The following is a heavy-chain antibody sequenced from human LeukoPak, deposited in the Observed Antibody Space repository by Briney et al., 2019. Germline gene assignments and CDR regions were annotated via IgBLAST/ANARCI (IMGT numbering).Heavy chain of an antibody. V-gene: IGHV3-73*01. CDR1: GFTISGSA. J-gene: IGHJ6*04. CDR2: IRSKPNTYAT. CDR3: TRQVGVPAASMDV. Sequence: GGSLRLSCAVSGFTISGSAIHWVRQASGKGLEWVGRIRSKPNTYATAYAASVKGRFTISRDDSKNTAYLQMNSLKTEDTAVYYCTRQVGVPAASMDVWGKGTTVTVSS. D-gene: IGHD2-2*01.